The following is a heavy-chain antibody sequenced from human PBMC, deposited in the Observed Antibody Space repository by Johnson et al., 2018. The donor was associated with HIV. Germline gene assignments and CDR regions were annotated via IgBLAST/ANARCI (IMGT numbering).Heavy chain of an antibody. CDR2: ISSSGSTI. Sequence: QMQLVESGGGLVKPGGSLRLSCAASGFTFSDYYMSWIRQAPGKGLEWVSYISSSGSTIYYADSVKGRFTISRDDSKNLMYLHMNSLRREDTAVSCCARGHGSGAVWLDDGADIWGQGTMVTVSS. V-gene: IGHV3-11*04. CDR3: ARGHGSGAVWLDDGADI. D-gene: IGHD4/OR15-4a*01. CDR1: GFTFSDYY. J-gene: IGHJ3*02.